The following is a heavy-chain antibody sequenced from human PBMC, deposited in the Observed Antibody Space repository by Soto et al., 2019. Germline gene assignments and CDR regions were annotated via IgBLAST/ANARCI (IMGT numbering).Heavy chain of an antibody. V-gene: IGHV4-34*01. D-gene: IGHD6-19*01. CDR2: INHSGST. CDR1: GGSFRGFY. Sequence: NPSETLSLTCSVSGGSFRGFYWSWIRQPPGKGLEWIAEINHSGSTNYNPSLKSRVTISGDTSKNQFSLNVNSVTAADTAVYYCARGSQWLDYWGQGILVTVSS. J-gene: IGHJ4*02. CDR3: ARGSQWLDY.